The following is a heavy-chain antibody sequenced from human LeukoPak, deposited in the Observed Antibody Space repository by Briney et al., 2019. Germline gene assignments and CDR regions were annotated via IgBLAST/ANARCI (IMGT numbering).Heavy chain of an antibody. J-gene: IGHJ4*02. Sequence: SETLSLTCAAYGGSFSGYYWSWIRQPPGKGLEWIGEINHSGSTNYNPSLKSRVTISVDTSKNQFSLKLSSVTAADTAVYYCARGGKLRLPAAAVPKPLDYWGQGTLVTVSS. V-gene: IGHV4-34*01. CDR2: INHSGST. CDR3: ARGGKLRLPAAAVPKPLDY. D-gene: IGHD6-13*01. CDR1: GGSFSGYY.